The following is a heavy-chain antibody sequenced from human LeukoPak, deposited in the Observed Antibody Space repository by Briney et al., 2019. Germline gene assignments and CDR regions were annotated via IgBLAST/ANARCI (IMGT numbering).Heavy chain of an antibody. J-gene: IGHJ5*02. CDR1: GFTFSSYA. V-gene: IGHV3-23*01. CDR3: AKGGFRYCSSTNCYTDWFDP. Sequence: GGSLRLSCAASGFTFSSYAMSWVRQAPGKGLEWVSAISGSGGSTYYADSVKGRFTISRDNSKNTLYLQMNSLRAEDTAVYYCAKGGFRYCSSTNCYTDWFDPWGQGTLVTVSS. CDR2: ISGSGGST. D-gene: IGHD2-2*02.